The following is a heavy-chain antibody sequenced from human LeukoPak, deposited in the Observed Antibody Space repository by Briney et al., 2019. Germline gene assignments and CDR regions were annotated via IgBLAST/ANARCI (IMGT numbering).Heavy chain of an antibody. D-gene: IGHD4-17*01. CDR3: AKLTYGDYPFDY. Sequence: GGSLRLSCAASGFTFSSYAMSWVRQAPGKGLEWVSSISSSSSYIYYADSVKGRFTISRDNAKNSLYLQMNSLRAEDTAVYYCAKLTYGDYPFDYWGQGTLVTVSS. CDR2: ISSSSSYI. J-gene: IGHJ4*02. CDR1: GFTFSSYA. V-gene: IGHV3-21*01.